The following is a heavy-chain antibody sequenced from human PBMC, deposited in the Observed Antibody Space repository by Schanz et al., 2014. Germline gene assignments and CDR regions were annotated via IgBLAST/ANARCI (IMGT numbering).Heavy chain of an antibody. J-gene: IGHJ4*02. V-gene: IGHV1-18*01. CDR1: GYAFTTYG. Sequence: QVQLVQSGAEVKKPGASVRVSCKVSGYAFTTYGISWVRQAPGQGPEFMGWISTFRNEDTNSARRFQGRLTMNTATSTSTAYMELRSVIADDAAVYYCGREFDGWDRWGQGTLVIVSS. CDR2: ISTFRNEDT. D-gene: IGHD3-10*01. CDR3: GREFDGWDR.